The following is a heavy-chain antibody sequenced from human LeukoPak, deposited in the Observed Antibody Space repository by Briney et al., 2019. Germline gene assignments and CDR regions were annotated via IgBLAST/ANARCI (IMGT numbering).Heavy chain of an antibody. J-gene: IGHJ4*02. CDR3: ASTTPLGYCSGGSCYSLDH. D-gene: IGHD2-15*01. CDR2: IYTSGST. CDR1: GGSISSYY. Sequence: SETLSLTCTVSGGSISSYYWSWIRQPAGKGLEWIGRIYTSGSTNYNPSLKSRVTMSVDTSKTPFSLKLSSVTAADTAVYYCASTTPLGYCSGGSCYSLDHWGQGTLVTVSS. V-gene: IGHV4-4*07.